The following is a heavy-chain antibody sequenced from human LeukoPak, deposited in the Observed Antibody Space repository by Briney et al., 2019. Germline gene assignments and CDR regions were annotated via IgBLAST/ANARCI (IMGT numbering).Heavy chain of an antibody. CDR3: TREGSYYDFWSGDYSAFYYYYYMDV. CDR1: GFSFSAHT. Sequence: GGSLRLSCAASGFSFSAHTMNWVRQAPGKGLEWVSSISSSGTYIYYADSLQCRFTISRENANNSLSLQMNSLRAEDTAVYYCTREGSYYDFWSGDYSAFYYYYYMDVWGKGTTVTVSS. CDR2: ISSSGTYI. V-gene: IGHV3-21*01. J-gene: IGHJ6*03. D-gene: IGHD3-3*01.